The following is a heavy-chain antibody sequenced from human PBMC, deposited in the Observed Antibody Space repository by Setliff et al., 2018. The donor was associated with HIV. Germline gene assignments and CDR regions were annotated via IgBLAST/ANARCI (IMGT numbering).Heavy chain of an antibody. CDR1: GGSISTYY. CDR2: INYRGVT. CDR3: ARDSNPAGSPSYEYARRGAFDL. V-gene: IGHV4-59*01. Sequence: ASETLSLTCTVSGGSISTYYWNWIRQSPGTGLEWIGDINYRGVTYYNPSLKSRVTFSLDTSKNQFSLTLTSVTAADTAVYYCARDSNPAGSPSYEYARRGAFDLWGPGTPVTVSS. J-gene: IGHJ3*01. D-gene: IGHD5-12*01.